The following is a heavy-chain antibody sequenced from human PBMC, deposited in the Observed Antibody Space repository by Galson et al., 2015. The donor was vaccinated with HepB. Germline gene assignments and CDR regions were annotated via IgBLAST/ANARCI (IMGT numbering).Heavy chain of an antibody. CDR2: ISYDGSNK. Sequence: SLRLSCAASGFTFSSYGMHWVRQAPGKGLEWVAVISYDGSNKYYADSVKGRFTISRDNSKNTLYLQMNSLRAEDTAVYYCAKDRLDSRELVDYYYGMDVWGQGTTVTVSS. D-gene: IGHD2-8*02. CDR3: AKDRLDSRELVDYYYGMDV. V-gene: IGHV3-30*18. J-gene: IGHJ6*02. CDR1: GFTFSSYG.